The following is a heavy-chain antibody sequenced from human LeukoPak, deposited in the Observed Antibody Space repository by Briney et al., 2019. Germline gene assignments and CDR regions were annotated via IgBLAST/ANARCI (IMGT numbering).Heavy chain of an antibody. CDR3: ITDQGRYYYDSSGYPNDAFDI. Sequence: GGSLRLSCAASGFTFSSYTMSWVRQAPGKGLEWVGRIKSKTDGGTTDYAAPVKGRFTISRDDSKTTLYLQMNSLKTEDTAVYYCITDQGRYYYDSSGYPNDAFDIWGQGTMVTVSS. V-gene: IGHV3-15*01. D-gene: IGHD3-22*01. J-gene: IGHJ3*02. CDR1: GFTFSSYT. CDR2: IKSKTDGGTT.